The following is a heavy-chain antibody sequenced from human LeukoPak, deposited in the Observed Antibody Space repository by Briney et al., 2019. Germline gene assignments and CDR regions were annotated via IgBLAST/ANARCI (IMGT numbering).Heavy chain of an antibody. D-gene: IGHD1-20*01. Sequence: SETLSLTCTVSGGSIIGYYWGWIRQPPGKGLEWIGSIYHSGSTYYNPSLKSRVTISVDTSKNQFSLKLSSVTAADTAVYYCARAGPMTGFDYWGQGTLVTVSS. CDR2: IYHSGST. V-gene: IGHV4-38-2*02. J-gene: IGHJ4*02. CDR3: ARAGPMTGFDY. CDR1: GGSIIGYY.